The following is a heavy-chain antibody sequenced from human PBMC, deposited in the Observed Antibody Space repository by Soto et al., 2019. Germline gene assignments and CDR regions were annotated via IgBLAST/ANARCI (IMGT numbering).Heavy chain of an antibody. J-gene: IGHJ4*02. CDR3: AKDRGCSYVYGFDY. V-gene: IGHV3-23*01. Sequence: EVQLLESGGGLVQPGGSLRLSCAASGFTFGSFGMSWVRQAPGKGLEWVSAISATAGSTYYANSVKGRFTFSRDNSKNTLYLQMNSLRADDTAVYYCAKDRGCSYVYGFDYWGQGTLVTVSS. CDR2: ISATAGST. D-gene: IGHD5-18*01. CDR1: GFTFGSFG.